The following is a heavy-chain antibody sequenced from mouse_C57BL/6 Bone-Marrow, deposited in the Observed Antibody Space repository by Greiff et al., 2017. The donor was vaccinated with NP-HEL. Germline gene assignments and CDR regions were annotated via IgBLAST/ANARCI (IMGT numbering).Heavy chain of an antibody. CDR1: EYEFPSHD. D-gene: IGHD4-1*02. CDR3: ARLSTGTGYFDV. CDR2: INSDGGST. J-gene: IGHJ1*03. Sequence: EVKLMESGGGLVQPGESLKLSCESNEYEFPSHDMSWVRKTPEKRLELVAAINSDGGSTYYPDTMERRFIISRDNTKKTLYLQMSSLRSEDTAVYYCARLSTGTGYFDVWGTGTTVTVSS. V-gene: IGHV5-2*01.